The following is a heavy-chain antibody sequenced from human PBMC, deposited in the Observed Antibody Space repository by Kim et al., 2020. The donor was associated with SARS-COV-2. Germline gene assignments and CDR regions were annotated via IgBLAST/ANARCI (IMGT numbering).Heavy chain of an antibody. V-gene: IGHV4-28*01. CDR1: GYSISSSNW. Sequence: SETLSLTCAVSGYSISSSNWWGWIRQPPGKGLEWIGYIYYSGSTYYNPSLKSRVTMSVDTSKNQFSLKLSSVTAVDTAVYYCARKGFGLGLDYWGQGTLVTVSS. D-gene: IGHD3-16*01. CDR3: ARKGFGLGLDY. J-gene: IGHJ4*02. CDR2: IYYSGST.